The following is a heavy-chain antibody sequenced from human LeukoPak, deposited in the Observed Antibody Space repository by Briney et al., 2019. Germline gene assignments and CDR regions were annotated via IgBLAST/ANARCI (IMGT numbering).Heavy chain of an antibody. Sequence: AGGSLRLSCAASGFTVNNNYMSWVRQAPGKGLEWVSVIYSGGSTYYADSVKGRFTISRDDSKNTLFLQMNSLRAEDTAVYYCARDAVTIFGVITFWGQGTLVTVSS. V-gene: IGHV3-53*01. J-gene: IGHJ4*02. CDR3: ARDAVTIFGVITF. CDR2: IYSGGST. D-gene: IGHD3-3*01. CDR1: GFTVNNNY.